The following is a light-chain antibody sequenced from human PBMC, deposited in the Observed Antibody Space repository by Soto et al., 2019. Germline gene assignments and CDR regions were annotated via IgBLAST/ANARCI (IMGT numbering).Light chain of an antibody. CDR3: CSYAGDSTYV. CDR2: DIN. Sequence: QSVLTQPASVSGSPGQSITISCTGTSSDVGNYIFVSWYRQHPGKAPKLMIYDINNRPSGVSNRFSGSKSGNTASLTISGLQAEDEADYYCCSYAGDSTYVFGTGTKVTV. J-gene: IGLJ1*01. CDR1: SSDVGNYIF. V-gene: IGLV2-23*02.